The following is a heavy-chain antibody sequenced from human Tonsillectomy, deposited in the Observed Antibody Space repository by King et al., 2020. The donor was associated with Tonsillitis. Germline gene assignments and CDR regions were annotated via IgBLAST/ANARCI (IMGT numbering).Heavy chain of an antibody. CDR3: ARGLRSRGGYYYYSMDV. CDR1: GGSISSGIYY. V-gene: IGHV4-61*02. J-gene: IGHJ6*03. D-gene: IGHD3-3*01. Sequence: QLQESGPRLVKPSQTLSLTCTVSGGSISSGIYYWTWIRQPAGKGLEWIGRIYSSGSTDYNPSLKSRVTVSVDTSKNQFSLKLNSLTAADTAVYYCARGLRSRGGYYYYSMDVWGKGTTVTVSS. CDR2: IYSSGST.